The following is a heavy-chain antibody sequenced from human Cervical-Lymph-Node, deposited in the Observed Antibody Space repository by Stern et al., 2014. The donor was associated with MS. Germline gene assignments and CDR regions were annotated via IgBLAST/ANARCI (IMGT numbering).Heavy chain of an antibody. J-gene: IGHJ4*02. D-gene: IGHD5-24*01. V-gene: IGHV3-33*01. CDR1: GFTFSSYG. CDR2: AWYDGSTA. Sequence: VQLGQSGGGVVQPATSLRLSCAASGFTFSSYGMHWVRPAPAPGLELEALAWYDGSTAYYTNSVKGRFTISRDNSKNTLSLQMNSLTAEDTAVYYCARGHIPYAYNYLFDYWGQGTLVTVSS. CDR3: ARGHIPYAYNYLFDY.